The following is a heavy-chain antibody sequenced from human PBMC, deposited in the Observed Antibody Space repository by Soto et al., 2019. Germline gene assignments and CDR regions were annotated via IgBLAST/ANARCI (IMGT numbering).Heavy chain of an antibody. V-gene: IGHV3-74*01. J-gene: IGHJ4*02. Sequence: EVQLVESGGVSVQPGGSLRISCTASGFTLSNYWMHWVRQAPVKGLVWVSRINTDGSTTTYADSVKGRFTISRDNAKNTLYLQMNCLRDEDTAVYYCVRIRRGDGYTFGYWGQGTLVTVSS. D-gene: IGHD5-12*01. CDR1: GFTLSNYW. CDR3: VRIRRGDGYTFGY. CDR2: INTDGSTT.